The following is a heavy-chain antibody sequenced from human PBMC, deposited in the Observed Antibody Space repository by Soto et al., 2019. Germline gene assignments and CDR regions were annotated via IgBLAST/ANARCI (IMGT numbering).Heavy chain of an antibody. CDR1: GFLFNTYA. D-gene: IGHD3-9*01. CDR2: ISYDARNT. Sequence: GGSLRLSCTASGFLFNTYAMHWVRQAPGKGLEWVAVISYDARNTYYADSVKGRFAISRDNSKNALYLQMNSLRPEDTAVYYCARPGSGYDVLTGQYFYYFHAVDVWGQGTTVTVSS. V-gene: IGHV3-30*09. J-gene: IGHJ6*02. CDR3: ARPGSGYDVLTGQYFYYFHAVDV.